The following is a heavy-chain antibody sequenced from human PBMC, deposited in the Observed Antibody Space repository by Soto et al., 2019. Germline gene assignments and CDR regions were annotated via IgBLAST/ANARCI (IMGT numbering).Heavy chain of an antibody. CDR2: IYYNGST. Sequence: QVQLQESGPGLVKPSETLSLTCTVYGGSISSYYWSWIRQPPGKGLEWIGYIYYNGSTNSNPSLKSRVSISVDTSKNPFSLKLSSVTAADTAVYYCARSDGRYWGQGTLVTVSS. J-gene: IGHJ4*02. CDR1: GGSISSYY. CDR3: ARSDGRY. V-gene: IGHV4-59*01.